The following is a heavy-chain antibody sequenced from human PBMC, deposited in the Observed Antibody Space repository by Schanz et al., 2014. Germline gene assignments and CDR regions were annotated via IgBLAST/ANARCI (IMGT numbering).Heavy chain of an antibody. J-gene: IGHJ4*02. V-gene: IGHV3-48*01. CDR3: ARDSGSSSWYPSDY. CDR2: ISFSGNTI. D-gene: IGHD6-13*01. Sequence: VQLLQSGGALVQPGGSLRLSCTTSGLIFSTYTLNWVRQAPGKGLEWISYISFSGNTIYYADSVKGRFTISRDNAKNSVFLQMNRLRAEDTALYYCARDSGSSSWYPSDYWGQGTLVTVSS. CDR1: GLIFSTYT.